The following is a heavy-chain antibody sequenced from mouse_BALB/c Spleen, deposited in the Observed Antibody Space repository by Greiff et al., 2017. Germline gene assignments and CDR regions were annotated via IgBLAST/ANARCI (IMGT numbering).Heavy chain of an antibody. CDR1: GYTFTSYW. D-gene: IGHD2-3*01. CDR2: IYPGNSDT. V-gene: IGHV1-5*01. J-gene: IGHJ4*01. CDR3: TRYDGYYRAMDY. Sequence: EVQLVESGTVLARPGASVKMSCKASGYTFTSYWMHWVKQRPGQGLEWIGAIYPGNSDTSYNQKFKGKAKLTAVTSTSTAYMELSSLTNEDSAVYYCTRYDGYYRAMDYWGQGTSVTVSS.